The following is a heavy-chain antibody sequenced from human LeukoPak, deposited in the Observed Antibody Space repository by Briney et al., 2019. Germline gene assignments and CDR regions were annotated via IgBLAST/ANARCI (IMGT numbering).Heavy chain of an antibody. Sequence: GGSLRLSCAASGFTFSSYAMHWVRQAPGKGLEWVAVISYDGSNKYYADSVKGRFTISRDNSKNTLYLQLNSLRAEDTAVYYCARGDFDYWGQGTLVTVSS. J-gene: IGHJ4*02. CDR1: GFTFSSYA. V-gene: IGHV3-30*04. CDR3: ARGDFDY. CDR2: ISYDGSNK.